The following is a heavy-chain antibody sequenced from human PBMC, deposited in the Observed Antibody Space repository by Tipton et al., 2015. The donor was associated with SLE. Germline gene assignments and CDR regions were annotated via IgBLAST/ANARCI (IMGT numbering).Heavy chain of an antibody. J-gene: IGHJ5*02. D-gene: IGHD3-16*01. CDR2: LYTSGST. CDR3: ARDQMIRGFDP. CDR1: GGSISSGSYY. V-gene: IGHV4-61*09. Sequence: TLSLTCTVSGGSISSGSYYWSWIRQPAGKGLEWIGHLYTSGSTNYNPSLKSRVTISVDTSKNQFSLKLSSVTAADTAVYYCARDQMIRGFDPWGQGTPVSVAS.